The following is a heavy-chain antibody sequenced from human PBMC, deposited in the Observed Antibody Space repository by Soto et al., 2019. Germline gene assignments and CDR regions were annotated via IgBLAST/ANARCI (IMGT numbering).Heavy chain of an antibody. J-gene: IGHJ2*01. V-gene: IGHV4-31*02. CDR2: IYYSGST. CDR3: FFLAEDGIRDVRSVSAFLLNRSSDL. D-gene: IGHD3-10*02. Sequence: PGKCLEWIGYIYYSGSTYHNPSLKSRVTISVDTSKNQFSLKLSSVTAADTAVYYFFFLAEDGIRDVRSVSAFLLNRSSDL.